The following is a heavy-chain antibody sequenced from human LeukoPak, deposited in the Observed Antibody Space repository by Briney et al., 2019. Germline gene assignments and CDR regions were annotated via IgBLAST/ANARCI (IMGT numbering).Heavy chain of an antibody. CDR1: GGSISSYY. D-gene: IGHD4-17*01. V-gene: IGHV4-4*07. J-gene: IGHJ5*02. CDR2: INTSGNT. CDR3: AREKDYGDSRGLDP. Sequence: PSETLSLTCTVSGGSISSYYWSWIRQPAGKGLEWIGRINTSGNTNYNPSLKSRVTMSVGTTKNQVSLKLSSVTAADTAVYYCAREKDYGDSRGLDPWGQGTLVTVSS.